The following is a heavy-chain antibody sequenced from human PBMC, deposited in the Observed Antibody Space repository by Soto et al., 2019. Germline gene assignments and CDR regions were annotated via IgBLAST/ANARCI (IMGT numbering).Heavy chain of an antibody. V-gene: IGHV3-21*01. CDR1: GFTFSSYS. J-gene: IGHJ6*02. Sequence: EVQLVESGGGLVKPGGSLRLSCAASGFTFSSYSMNWVRQAPGKGLEWVSSISSSSSYIYYADSVKGRFTISRDNAKNSLYLQMNSRRAEDTAVYYCARGVAGRYYYYGMDVWGQGTTVTVSS. D-gene: IGHD1-26*01. CDR3: ARGVAGRYYYYGMDV. CDR2: ISSSSSYI.